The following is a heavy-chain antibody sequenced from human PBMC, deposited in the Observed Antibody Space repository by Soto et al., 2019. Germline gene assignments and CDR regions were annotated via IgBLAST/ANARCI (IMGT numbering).Heavy chain of an antibody. Sequence: EASVKVSCKASGYTFTSYDINWVRQATGQGLEWMGWMNPNSGNTVYAQNFQGRVTITRNTSISTAYTQLSSLRSEDTAVYYCAIGGGQWPVDYWGQGTLVTVSS. V-gene: IGHV1-8*03. CDR3: AIGGGQWPVDY. CDR1: GYTFTSYD. D-gene: IGHD6-19*01. CDR2: MNPNSGNT. J-gene: IGHJ4*02.